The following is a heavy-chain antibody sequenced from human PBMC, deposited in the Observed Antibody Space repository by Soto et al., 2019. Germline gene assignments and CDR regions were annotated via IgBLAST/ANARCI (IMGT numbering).Heavy chain of an antibody. Sequence: QVQLVQSRAEVKKPGASVNVSCKASGYTFTDYYIYWLRQAPGHGLEWMGWINPNSGATNYAHNFQGRVTMTRDTSIRAAYMELSRLCSEVTSVYYCAKDEGGHMVSGMDVWGQGTTVPVSS. CDR3: AKDEGGHMVSGMDV. CDR1: GYTFTDYY. J-gene: IGHJ6*02. CDR2: INPNSGAT. D-gene: IGHD3-10*01. V-gene: IGHV1-2*02.